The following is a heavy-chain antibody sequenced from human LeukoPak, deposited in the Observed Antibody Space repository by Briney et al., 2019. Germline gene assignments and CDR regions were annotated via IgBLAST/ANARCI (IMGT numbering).Heavy chain of an antibody. D-gene: IGHD5-18*01. J-gene: IGHJ4*02. CDR2: ISYDGSNK. Sequence: PGRSLRLSCAASGFTFSSYAVHWVRQAPGKGLEWVAVISYDGSNKYYADSVKGRFTISRDNSKNTLYLQMNSLRAEDTAVYYCARDDGYSYARYFDYWGQGTLVTVSS. V-gene: IGHV3-30*04. CDR3: ARDDGYSYARYFDY. CDR1: GFTFSSYA.